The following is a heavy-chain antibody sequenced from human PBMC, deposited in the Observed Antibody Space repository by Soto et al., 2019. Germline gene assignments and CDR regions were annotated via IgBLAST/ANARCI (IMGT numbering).Heavy chain of an antibody. CDR2: INPNSGTT. J-gene: IGHJ4*02. CDR3: ARDQYYYDSSGYLGGDY. Sequence: ASVKVSCKASGFSFTVYYIHWVRQAPGQGLEWMGRINPNSGTTNYAQKFQGRVTMTRDTSISTAYMELSRLRSDDTAVYYCARDQYYYDSSGYLGGDYWGQGTQVTVSS. V-gene: IGHV1-2*02. CDR1: GFSFTVYY. D-gene: IGHD3-22*01.